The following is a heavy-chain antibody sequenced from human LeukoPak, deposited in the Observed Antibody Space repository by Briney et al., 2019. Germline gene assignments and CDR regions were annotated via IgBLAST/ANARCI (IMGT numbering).Heavy chain of an antibody. Sequence: SKTLSLTCTVSGGSINSYYWSWIRQPPGERLEWIGYIYYSGSTNYNPSLKSRVTISVDTSKKQFSLKLSSVTAADTAVYYCARHRPGPYDYWGQGTLVTVSS. CDR2: IYYSGST. J-gene: IGHJ4*02. CDR1: GGSINSYY. CDR3: ARHRPGPYDY. V-gene: IGHV4-59*08.